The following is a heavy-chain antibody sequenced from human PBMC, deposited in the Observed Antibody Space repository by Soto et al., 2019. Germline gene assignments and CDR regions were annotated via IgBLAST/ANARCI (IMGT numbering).Heavy chain of an antibody. V-gene: IGHV1-2*02. CDR1: GYTFTGYY. J-gene: IGHJ4*02. CDR2: INPNSGGI. Sequence: ASVKVSCKASGYTFTGYYIHWVRQAPGQGLEWMGWINPNSGGINYAQKFQGRVTMTRDTSISTAYMELSRLRSDDTAVYYCARAQRVVVPAASFDYWGQGSLVTV. D-gene: IGHD2-2*01. CDR3: ARAQRVVVPAASFDY.